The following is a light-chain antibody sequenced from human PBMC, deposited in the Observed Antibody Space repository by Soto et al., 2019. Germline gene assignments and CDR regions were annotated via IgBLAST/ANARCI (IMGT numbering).Light chain of an antibody. CDR1: QSISTW. CDR2: KAS. CDR3: QQYNTYPLT. Sequence: DIQMTQSPSTLSASVGDRVTITCRASQSISTWLAWYQQKPGKAPKLLIYKASSLEGGVPSRFGGSGSGTLFNITISSLHPDDFATYYCQQYNTYPLTFGGGTKV. V-gene: IGKV1-5*03. J-gene: IGKJ4*01.